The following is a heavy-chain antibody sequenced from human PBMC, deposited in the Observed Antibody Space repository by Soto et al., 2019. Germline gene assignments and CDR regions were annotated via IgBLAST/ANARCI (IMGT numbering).Heavy chain of an antibody. D-gene: IGHD6-19*01. Sequence: QITLKESGPTLVKPTQTLTLTCTFSGFSLTTSGVGVGWIRQPPGKALEWLALIYWDDDKRYSPSLKRRLTITKDTSKNQVVLTMTNMDPVDTATYYCARDSSGWYGFDYWGQGTLVTVSS. CDR3: ARDSSGWYGFDY. J-gene: IGHJ4*02. V-gene: IGHV2-5*02. CDR2: IYWDDDK. CDR1: GFSLTTSGVG.